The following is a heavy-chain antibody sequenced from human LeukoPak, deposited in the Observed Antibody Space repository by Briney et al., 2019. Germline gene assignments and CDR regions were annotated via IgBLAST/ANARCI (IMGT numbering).Heavy chain of an antibody. CDR1: GGSISGYY. CDR3: PRGPWGSGSYAAMDV. D-gene: IGHD3-10*01. J-gene: IGHJ6*03. Sequence: AETLSLTCTVSGGSISGYYWSWIRQPPGKGLDWIGYIYYSGSTNYNPSLKSRVAISVDTSKNQFSLKLTSVTAEDTAVYYCPRGPWGSGSYAAMDVWGKGTTVTVSS. V-gene: IGHV4-59*01. CDR2: IYYSGST.